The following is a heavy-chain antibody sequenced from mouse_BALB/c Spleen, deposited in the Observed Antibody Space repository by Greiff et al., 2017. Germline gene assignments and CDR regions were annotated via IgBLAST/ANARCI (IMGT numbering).Heavy chain of an antibody. D-gene: IGHD2-10*02. V-gene: IGHV14-3*02. CDR3: AVSPYGKGMDY. CDR2: IDPANGNT. CDR1: GFNIKDTY. J-gene: IGHJ4*01. Sequence: VQLQQSGAELVKPGASVKLSCTASGFNIKDTYMHWVKQRPEQGLEWIGRIDPANGNTKYDPKFQGKATITADTSSNTAYLQLSSLTSEDTAVYYCAVSPYGKGMDYWGQGTSVTVSS.